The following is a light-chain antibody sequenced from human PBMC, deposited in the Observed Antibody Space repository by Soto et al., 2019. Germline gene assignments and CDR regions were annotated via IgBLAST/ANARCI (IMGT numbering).Light chain of an antibody. CDR2: DAS. Sequence: WPADLTQSQGDRATLSCRASQSVSSYLAWYQQKPGQAPRLLIYDASNRATGIPARFSGSRSGTDFTLTISSLEPEDFAIYSRQQTICSPLTFG. CDR3: QQTICSPLT. V-gene: IGKV3-11*01. CDR1: QSVSSY. J-gene: IGKJ1*01.